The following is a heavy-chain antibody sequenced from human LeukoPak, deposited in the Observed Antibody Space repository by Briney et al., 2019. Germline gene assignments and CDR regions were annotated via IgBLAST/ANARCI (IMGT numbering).Heavy chain of an antibody. Sequence: GGSLRLSCAASGFTFNSYSMNWFRQAPGKGLEWVSSISSSSRFIYYADSVKGRFTISRDNSKNTLYLQMNSLRAEATAVYYCARGASVVAGSDNALDIWGQGTMVTVSS. J-gene: IGHJ3*02. CDR2: ISSSSRFI. V-gene: IGHV3-21*04. CDR1: GFTFNSYS. D-gene: IGHD6-19*01. CDR3: ARGASVVAGSDNALDI.